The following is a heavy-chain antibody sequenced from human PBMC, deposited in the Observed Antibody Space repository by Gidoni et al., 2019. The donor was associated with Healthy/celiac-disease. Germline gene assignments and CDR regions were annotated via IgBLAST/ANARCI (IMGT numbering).Heavy chain of an antibody. CDR3: ARHGSYYYYGMDV. J-gene: IGHJ6*02. CDR2: IHYSGST. D-gene: IGHD5-12*01. V-gene: IGHV4-59*08. Sequence: WIRQPPRKGLEWIGYIHYSGSTNYNPSLKIRVTISVDTSKNQFSLKLSSVTAADAAVYYCARHGSYYYYGMDVWGQGTTVTVSS.